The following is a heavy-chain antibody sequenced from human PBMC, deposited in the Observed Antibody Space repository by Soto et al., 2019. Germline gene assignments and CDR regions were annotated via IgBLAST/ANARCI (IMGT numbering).Heavy chain of an antibody. D-gene: IGHD3-3*01. CDR1: VGSISSYY. Sequence: PSETLSLTCTVSVGSISSYYWIWIRQPAGKGLEWIGRIYTSGSTNYNPSLKSRVTMSVDTSKNQFSLKLSSVTAADTAVYYCARGGYDFWSVGNGMDVWGQGTTVTVSS. CDR3: ARGGYDFWSVGNGMDV. J-gene: IGHJ6*02. CDR2: IYTSGST. V-gene: IGHV4-4*07.